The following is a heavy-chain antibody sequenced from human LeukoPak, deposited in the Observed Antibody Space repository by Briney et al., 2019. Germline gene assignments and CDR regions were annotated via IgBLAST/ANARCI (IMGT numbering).Heavy chain of an antibody. CDR1: GYTFSDYY. CDR2: INPNSGGT. J-gene: IGHJ6*03. CDR3: ARAYCSTTTCPRGYCHYSVDV. Sequence: ASVKVSCKASGYTFSDYYIHWVRQAPGQGLEWMGWINPNSGGTDYAQKFQGRVTMTRDTSINTAYMDLSRLTSDDTAVYYCARAYCSTTTCPRGYCHYSVDVWGKGTTVTVSS. D-gene: IGHD2-2*01. V-gene: IGHV1-2*02.